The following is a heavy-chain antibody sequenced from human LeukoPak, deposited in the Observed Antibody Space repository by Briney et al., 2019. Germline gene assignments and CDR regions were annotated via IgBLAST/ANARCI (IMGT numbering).Heavy chain of an antibody. CDR1: GGSFSGYY. Sequence: PSETLSLTCAVYGGSFSGYYLSWIRQPPGKGLEWIGEINHSGSTNYNPSLKSRVTISVDTSKNQFSLKLSSVTAADTAVYYCARLIHSGYVFDYWGQGTLVTVSS. V-gene: IGHV4-34*01. CDR3: ARLIHSGYVFDY. CDR2: INHSGST. J-gene: IGHJ4*02. D-gene: IGHD5-12*01.